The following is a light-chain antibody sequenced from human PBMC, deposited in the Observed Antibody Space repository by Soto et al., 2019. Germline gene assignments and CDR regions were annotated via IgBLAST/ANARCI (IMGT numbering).Light chain of an antibody. CDR2: AAS. J-gene: IGKJ1*01. CDR3: QQSYSNPRT. CDR1: QSISSY. V-gene: IGKV1-39*01. Sequence: DIEITQSPSSLSASVGDRVTITCRASQSISSYLNWYQQKKGKAPKLLIYAASSLQSGVPSRFSGRGSGTDFTLPLSSLQTEDFSTYYCQQSYSNPRTFGQGTKVDIK.